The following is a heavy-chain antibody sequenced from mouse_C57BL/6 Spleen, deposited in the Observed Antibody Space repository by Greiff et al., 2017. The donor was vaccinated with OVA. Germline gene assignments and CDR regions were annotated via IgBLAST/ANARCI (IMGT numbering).Heavy chain of an antibody. V-gene: IGHV8-12*01. D-gene: IGHD1-1*01. Sequence: QVTLKESGPGILQSSQTLSLTCSFSGFSLSTSGMGVSWIRQPSGKGLEWLAHIYWDDDKRYNPSLKSRLTISKDTSRNQVFLKITSVDTADTATYYCARSLFYYYGSSYVADFDYWGQGTTLTVSS. CDR3: ARSLFYYYGSSYVADFDY. J-gene: IGHJ2*01. CDR1: GFSLSTSGMG. CDR2: IYWDDDK.